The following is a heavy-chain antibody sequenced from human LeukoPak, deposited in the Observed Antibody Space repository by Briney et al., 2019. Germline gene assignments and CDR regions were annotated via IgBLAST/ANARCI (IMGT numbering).Heavy chain of an antibody. Sequence: SETLSLTCTVSGGSISSYYWSWIRQPPGKELEWIGYIYYSGSTNYNPSLKSRVTISVDTSKNQFSLKLSSVTAADTVVYYCARGLMMAVAGRGEFHYWGQGTLVTVSS. CDR1: GGSISSYY. D-gene: IGHD6-13*01. CDR2: IYYSGST. J-gene: IGHJ4*02. CDR3: ARGLMMAVAGRGEFHY. V-gene: IGHV4-59*01.